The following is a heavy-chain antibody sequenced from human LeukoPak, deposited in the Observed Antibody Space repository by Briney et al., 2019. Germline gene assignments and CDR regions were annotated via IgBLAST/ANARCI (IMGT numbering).Heavy chain of an antibody. CDR3: ARDTDDYVWVSYRGFDY. V-gene: IGHV1-18*04. CDR2: ISAYNGNT. J-gene: IGHJ4*02. Sequence: ASVKVSCKASGYTFTSYGISWVRQAPGQGLEWMGWISAYNGNTNYAQKLQGGVTMTTDTSTSTAYMELRSLRSDDTAVYYCARDTDDYVWVSYRGFDYWGQGTLVTVSS. CDR1: GYTFTSYG. D-gene: IGHD3-16*02.